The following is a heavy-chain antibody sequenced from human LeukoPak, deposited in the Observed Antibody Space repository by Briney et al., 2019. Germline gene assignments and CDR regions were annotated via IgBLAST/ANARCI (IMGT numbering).Heavy chain of an antibody. V-gene: IGHV4-59*08. J-gene: IGHJ4*02. CDR1: GGSISSYY. CDR2: IYYSGST. Sequence: PSETLSLTCTVSGGSISSYYWSWIRQPPGKGLEWIGYIYYSGSTNYNPSLKSRVTISMDTSKNQFSLKLNSMTAADTAVYYCARGPPVRSGSSFDYWGQGTLVTVSS. D-gene: IGHD3-10*01. CDR3: ARGPPVRSGSSFDY.